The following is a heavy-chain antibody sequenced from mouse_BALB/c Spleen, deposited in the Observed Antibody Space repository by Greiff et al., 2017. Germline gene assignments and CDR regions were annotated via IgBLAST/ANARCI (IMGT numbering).Heavy chain of an antibody. CDR2: IWAGGST. CDR3: ARRGPYRYEYFDV. CDR1: GFSLTSYG. Sequence: QVQLKESGPGLVAPSQSLSITCTVSGFSLTSYGVHWVRQPPGKGLEWLGVIWAGGSTNYNSALMSRLSISKDNSKSQVFFKMNSLQANDTAIYYCARRGPYRYEYFDVWGAGTTVTVSS. D-gene: IGHD2-14*01. J-gene: IGHJ1*01. V-gene: IGHV2-9*02.